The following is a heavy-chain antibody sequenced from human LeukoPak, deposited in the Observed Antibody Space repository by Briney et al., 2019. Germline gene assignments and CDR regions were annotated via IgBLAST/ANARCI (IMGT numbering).Heavy chain of an antibody. Sequence: GESLKISCKGSGYSFTSYWIGWVRQMPGKGLEWMGIIYPGDSDTRYSPSFQGQVTISADKSISTAYLQWSSLRASDTAMYYCARSGGYDFWSGYFLFWGQGTLVTVSS. CDR3: ARSGGYDFWSGYFLF. J-gene: IGHJ4*02. V-gene: IGHV5-51*01. D-gene: IGHD3-3*01. CDR2: IYPGDSDT. CDR1: GYSFTSYW.